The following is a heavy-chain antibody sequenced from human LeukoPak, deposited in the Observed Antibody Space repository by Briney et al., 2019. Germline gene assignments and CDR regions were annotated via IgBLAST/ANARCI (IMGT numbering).Heavy chain of an antibody. Sequence: GGSLRLSCAASGFTFSSYAMSWVRQAPGKGLEWVSAISGSGGSTYYADSVKGRFTISRDNSKNTLYLQMNSLRAEDTAVYYCAKISGYSSGWYLGDFDYWGQGTLVTVSS. CDR1: GFTFSSYA. CDR2: ISGSGGST. CDR3: AKISGYSSGWYLGDFDY. D-gene: IGHD6-19*01. V-gene: IGHV3-23*01. J-gene: IGHJ4*02.